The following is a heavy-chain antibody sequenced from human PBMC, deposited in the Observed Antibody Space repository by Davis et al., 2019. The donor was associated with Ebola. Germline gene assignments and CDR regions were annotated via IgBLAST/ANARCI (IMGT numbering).Heavy chain of an antibody. Sequence: GESLKISCAASGFTFSGSAMHWVRQASGKGLEWVGRIRSKANSYATAYAASVKGRFTISRDDSKNTAYLKMNSLKTEDTAVYYCTSFTGGDDYWGQGTLVTVSS. CDR1: GFTFSGSA. D-gene: IGHD3-16*01. CDR3: TSFTGGDDY. V-gene: IGHV3-73*01. J-gene: IGHJ4*02. CDR2: IRSKANSYAT.